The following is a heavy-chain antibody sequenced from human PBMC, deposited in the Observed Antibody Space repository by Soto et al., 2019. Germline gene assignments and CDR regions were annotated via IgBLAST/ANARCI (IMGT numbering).Heavy chain of an antibody. Sequence: QVHLLMQSGAEVKEPGSSVRVSCQVSGSTFNNFAFSWVRQAPGHGPEWMGGIVVDSNTAEYSQRFQDRVTITADTSTDTLYMELGSLTFEDTAVYYCARAIKRWEVNYYFDFWGQGTLVTVSS. CDR2: IVVDSNTA. CDR1: GSTFNNFA. CDR3: ARAIKRWEVNYYFDF. J-gene: IGHJ4*02. V-gene: IGHV1-69*06. D-gene: IGHD1-26*01.